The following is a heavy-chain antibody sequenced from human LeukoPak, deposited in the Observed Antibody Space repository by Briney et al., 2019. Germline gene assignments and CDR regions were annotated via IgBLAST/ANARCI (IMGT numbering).Heavy chain of an antibody. CDR2: ISAYNGNT. D-gene: IGHD1-26*01. Sequence: ASVKVSCKASGYTFTSYGISWVRQAPGQGLEWMGWISAYNGNTNYAQKFQGRVTMTRDTSTSTVYMELSSLRSEDTAVYYCASGAGATIDYWGQGTLVTVSS. V-gene: IGHV1-18*01. CDR3: ASGAGATIDY. CDR1: GYTFTSYG. J-gene: IGHJ4*02.